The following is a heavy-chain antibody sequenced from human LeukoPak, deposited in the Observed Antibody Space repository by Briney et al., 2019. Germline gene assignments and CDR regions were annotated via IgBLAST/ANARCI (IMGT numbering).Heavy chain of an antibody. CDR2: ISYDGSNK. D-gene: IGHD6-19*01. J-gene: IGHJ3*02. Sequence: PGRSPRLSCAASGFTFSSYGMHWVRQAPGKGLEWVAAISYDGSNKYYADSVKGRFTISRDNSKNTLYLQMNSLRAEDTAVYYCAKDGRGYSSGWTDAFDIWGQGTMVTVSS. V-gene: IGHV3-30*18. CDR1: GFTFSSYG. CDR3: AKDGRGYSSGWTDAFDI.